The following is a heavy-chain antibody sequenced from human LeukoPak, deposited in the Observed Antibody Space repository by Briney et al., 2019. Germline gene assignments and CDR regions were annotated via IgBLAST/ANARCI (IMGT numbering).Heavy chain of an antibody. CDR1: GFTFSSYT. Sequence: PGGSLRLSCAASGFTFSSYTMNWVRQAPGKGLEWVSSISSSSSYIYYADSVKGRFTISRDNAKNSLYLQMNSLRAEDTAVYYCARMDHYYGSGSYYNTHYYYYYYMDVWGKGTTVTVSS. V-gene: IGHV3-21*01. D-gene: IGHD3-10*01. CDR3: ARMDHYYGSGSYYNTHYYYYYYMDV. CDR2: ISSSSSYI. J-gene: IGHJ6*03.